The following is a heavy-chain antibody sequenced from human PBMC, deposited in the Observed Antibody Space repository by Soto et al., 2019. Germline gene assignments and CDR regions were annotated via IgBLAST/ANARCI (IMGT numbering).Heavy chain of an antibody. D-gene: IGHD3-3*02. J-gene: IGHJ6*02. CDR2: IYYSGST. Sequence: PSETLSLTCTVSGGSISSYYWSWIRQPPGKGLEWIGYIYYSGSTNYNPSLKSRVTISVDTSKNQFSLKLISVTAADTAVYYWARDSGLKAFTRPNGMDVWGQGTTVTVS. V-gene: IGHV4-59*01. CDR3: ARDSGLKAFTRPNGMDV. CDR1: GGSISSYY.